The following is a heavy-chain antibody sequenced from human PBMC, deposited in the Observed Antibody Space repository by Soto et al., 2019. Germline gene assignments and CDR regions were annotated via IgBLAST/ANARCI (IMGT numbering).Heavy chain of an antibody. CDR1: GGPFCSYA. Sequence: SAKVSCKDSGGPFCSYAISWVRQAPGQGLEWMGGIIHIIGTANYAQKLPGRVTITADESTSTAYMELSSLRSEDTAGYYCPRGSSTSFNYYYYGIDVWGRGTTVTVAS. J-gene: IGHJ6*02. V-gene: IGHV1-69*13. CDR2: IIHIIGTA. D-gene: IGHD2-2*01. CDR3: PRGSSTSFNYYYYGIDV.